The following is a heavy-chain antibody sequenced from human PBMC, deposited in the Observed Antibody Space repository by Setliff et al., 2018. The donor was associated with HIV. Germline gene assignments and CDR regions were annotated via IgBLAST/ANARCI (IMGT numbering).Heavy chain of an antibody. V-gene: IGHV1-69*13. CDR1: GGTFSSYG. Sequence: EASVKVSCKASGGTFSSYGISWVRQAPGQGLEWMGGVIPIFGTANYAQKFQGRVTITADESTSTVYMELTSLRFEDTAVYYCARVGEMATIGYSYYYMDVWGKGTTVTVSS. CDR2: VIPIFGTA. J-gene: IGHJ6*03. D-gene: IGHD5-12*01. CDR3: ARVGEMATIGYSYYYMDV.